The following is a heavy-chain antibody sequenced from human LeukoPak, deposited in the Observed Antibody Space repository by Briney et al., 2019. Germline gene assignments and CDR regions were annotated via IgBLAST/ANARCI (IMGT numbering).Heavy chain of an antibody. CDR1: GGSISTGGYY. Sequence: SSETLSLTCTVSGGSISTGGYYWSWIRQPPGKGLEWIGYTYYSGSGSTNYNPSLKSRVTISVDTSKNQFSLKLSSVTAADTAVYYCARFDISGPRAFDIWGQGTMVTVSS. V-gene: IGHV4-61*08. D-gene: IGHD5-12*01. CDR3: ARFDISGPRAFDI. J-gene: IGHJ3*02. CDR2: TYYSGSGST.